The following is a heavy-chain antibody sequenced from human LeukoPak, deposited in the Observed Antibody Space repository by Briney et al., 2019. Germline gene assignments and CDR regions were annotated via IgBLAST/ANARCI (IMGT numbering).Heavy chain of an antibody. V-gene: IGHV4-34*01. J-gene: IGHJ5*02. CDR1: GGSFSGYY. CDR2: INHSGST. D-gene: IGHD5-24*01. Sequence: SGTLSLTCAVYGGSFSGYYWSWIRQPPGKGLEWIGEINHSGSTNYNPSLKSRVTISVDTSKNQFSLKLSSVTAADTAVYYCARGGPKRWLRQINWFDPWGQGTLVTVSS. CDR3: ARGGPKRWLRQINWFDP.